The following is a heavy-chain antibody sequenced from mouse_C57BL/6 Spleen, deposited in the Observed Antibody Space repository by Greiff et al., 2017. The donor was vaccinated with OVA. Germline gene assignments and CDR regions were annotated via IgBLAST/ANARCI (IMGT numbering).Heavy chain of an antibody. V-gene: IGHV3-4*01. D-gene: IGHD1-1*01. CDR1: GYSITNGNHW. Sequence: EVKVEESGPALVKPSQTVSLTCTVTGYSITNGNHWWNWIRQVSGSKLEWIGYISSSGSTDSNPSLKSRISITRDTSKNQLFLQLNSVTTEDIATYYCARGLFYYGSSWYFDVWGTGTTVTVSS. J-gene: IGHJ1*03. CDR3: ARGLFYYGSSWYFDV. CDR2: ISSSGST.